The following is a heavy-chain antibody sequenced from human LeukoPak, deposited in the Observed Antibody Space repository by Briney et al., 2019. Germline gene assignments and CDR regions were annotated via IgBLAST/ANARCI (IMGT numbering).Heavy chain of an antibody. D-gene: IGHD2-2*01. J-gene: IGHJ6*02. V-gene: IGHV4-59*01. CDR3: ASTVVNRHYYYGMDV. Sequence: SETLSLTCTVSGGSISSYYWSWIRQPPGKGLEWIGYIYYSGSTNYNPSLKSRVAISVDTSKNQFSLKLSSVTAADTAVDYCASTVVNRHYYYGMDVWGQGTTVTVSS. CDR1: GGSISSYY. CDR2: IYYSGST.